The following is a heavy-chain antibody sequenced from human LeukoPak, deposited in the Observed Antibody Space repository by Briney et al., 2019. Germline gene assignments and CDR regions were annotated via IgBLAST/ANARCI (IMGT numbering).Heavy chain of an antibody. J-gene: IGHJ4*02. CDR2: IYYTGST. D-gene: IGHD3-22*01. V-gene: IGHV4-31*03. CDR3: ARAARGYLYYFDY. CDR1: GGSVSSGGYF. Sequence: SQTLSLTCTVSGGSVSSGGYFWSWIRQHPGKDLEWIGYIYYTGSTYYNPSLKSRVAMSLDTSKNQFSLKLSSVTAADTAVYYCARAARGYLYYFDYWGQGTQVTVSS.